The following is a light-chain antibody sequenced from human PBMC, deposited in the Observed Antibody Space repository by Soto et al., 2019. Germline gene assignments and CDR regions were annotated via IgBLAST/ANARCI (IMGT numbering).Light chain of an antibody. V-gene: IGKV3-15*01. CDR3: QLQNNWPPWT. CDR2: EAS. Sequence: DILMTQSPSTLSVSPGERATLSCRASQSVGGNLAWYQQKPGQATRLLISEASARANNSPARFSGSGSGTEFTLIISSLQSEDLAVYYCQLQNNWPPWTFGQGTKVDIK. CDR1: QSVGGN. J-gene: IGKJ1*01.